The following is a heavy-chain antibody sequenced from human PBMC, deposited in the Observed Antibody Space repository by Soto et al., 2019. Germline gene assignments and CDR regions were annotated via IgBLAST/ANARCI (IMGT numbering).Heavy chain of an antibody. CDR2: ISGSSEDT. CDR3: AKVQTWTIFDY. V-gene: IGHV3-23*01. J-gene: IGHJ4*02. Sequence: HPGGSLRLSCAASGFTFSSSAMSWVRQAPGKGLEWVSSISGSSEDTYYADSVKGRFIISRDNPRNTLYLQMNTLRAEDTAVYYCAKVQTWTIFDYWGQGTLVTVSS. CDR1: GFTFSSSA. D-gene: IGHD1-1*01.